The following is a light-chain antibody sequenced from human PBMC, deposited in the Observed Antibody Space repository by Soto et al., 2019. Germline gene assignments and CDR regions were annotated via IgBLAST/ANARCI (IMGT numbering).Light chain of an antibody. V-gene: IGLV2-14*01. Sequence: QSALTQPASVSGSPGQSITISCTGTSSDVGGYNYVSWYQQHPGKAPKLMIYEVSNRPSGVSNRFSGSKSGNTASLTISGLRAEDEADYYCCSYVRSSTYVFGTGTKLTVL. CDR2: EVS. CDR3: CSYVRSSTYV. J-gene: IGLJ1*01. CDR1: SSDVGGYNY.